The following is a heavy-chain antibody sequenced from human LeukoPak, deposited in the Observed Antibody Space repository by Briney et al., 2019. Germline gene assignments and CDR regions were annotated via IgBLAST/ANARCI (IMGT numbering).Heavy chain of an antibody. CDR1: GGSISSYY. V-gene: IGHV4-59*01. J-gene: IGHJ4*02. D-gene: IGHD2-21*01. CDR3: ARILAYCGGDCSFFDY. Sequence: PSETLSLTCTVSGGSISSYYWSWIRQPPGKGLEWIGYIYYSGSTNYNPSLKSRVTISVDTSKNQFSLKLSSVTAADTAVYYCARILAYCGGDCSFFDYWGQGTLVTVSS. CDR2: IYYSGST.